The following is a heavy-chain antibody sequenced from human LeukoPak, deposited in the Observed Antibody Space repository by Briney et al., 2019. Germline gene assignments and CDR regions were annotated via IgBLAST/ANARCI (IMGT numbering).Heavy chain of an antibody. CDR2: IIPIFGTA. D-gene: IGHD3-10*01. Sequence: ASVKVSCKASGGTFSSYAISWVRQAPGQGLEWMGGIIPIFGTANYAQKFQGRVTITADESTSTAYMELSSLRSEDTAVYYCARDAMVRGVIIGPTWFDPWGQGTLVTVST. J-gene: IGHJ5*02. CDR1: GGTFSSYA. CDR3: ARDAMVRGVIIGPTWFDP. V-gene: IGHV1-69*01.